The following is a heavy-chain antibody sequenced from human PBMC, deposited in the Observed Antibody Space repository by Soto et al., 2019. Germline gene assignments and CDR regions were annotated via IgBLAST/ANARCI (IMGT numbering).Heavy chain of an antibody. D-gene: IGHD3-22*01. J-gene: IGHJ4*02. CDR3: ARGGYYDSSGYYNY. Sequence: GGSLRLSCAASGFTFSSYAMHWVRRAPGKGLEWVAVISYDGSNKYYADSVKGRFTISRDNSKNTLYLQMNSLRAEDTAVYYCARGGYYDSSGYYNYWGQGTLVTVSS. CDR2: ISYDGSNK. CDR1: GFTFSSYA. V-gene: IGHV3-30-3*01.